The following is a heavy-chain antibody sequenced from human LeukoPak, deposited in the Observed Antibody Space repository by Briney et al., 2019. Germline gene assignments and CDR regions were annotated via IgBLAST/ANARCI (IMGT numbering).Heavy chain of an antibody. J-gene: IGHJ5*02. Sequence: GASVKVSCKASGFTFTNYDISWMRQATGQGLEWMGWMNPKSGSAGYAQKFQGRVTMTRNTSISTAYMELSSLRSEDTAIYYCARNLDLSGYYMWFDPWGQGTLVTVSS. CDR3: ARNLDLSGYYMWFDP. V-gene: IGHV1-8*01. D-gene: IGHD3-3*01. CDR1: GFTFTNYD. CDR2: MNPKSGSA.